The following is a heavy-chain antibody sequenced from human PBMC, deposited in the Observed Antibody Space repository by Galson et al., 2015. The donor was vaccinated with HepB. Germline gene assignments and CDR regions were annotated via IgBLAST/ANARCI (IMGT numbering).Heavy chain of an antibody. J-gene: IGHJ4*02. CDR2: IKQDGSEK. Sequence: SLRLSCAASGFTFSSYWMSWVRQAPGKGLEWVANIKQDGSEKYYVDSVKGRFTISRDNAKNSLYLQMNSLRAEDTAVYYCARGRPSDSDNYYDSSAVPCDYWGQGTLVTVSS. CDR3: ARGRPSDSDNYYDSSAVPCDY. CDR1: GFTFSSYW. V-gene: IGHV3-7*03. D-gene: IGHD3-22*01.